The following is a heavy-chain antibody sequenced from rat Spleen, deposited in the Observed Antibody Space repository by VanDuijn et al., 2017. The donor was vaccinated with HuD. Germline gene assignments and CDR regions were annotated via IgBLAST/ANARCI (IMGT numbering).Heavy chain of an antibody. J-gene: IGHJ2*01. V-gene: IGHV3-1*01. D-gene: IGHD1-1*01. CDR3: AREGATLDY. Sequence: VQLKESGPGLVQPSQTLSLTCTVSGHSITSSYRWNWIRKFPGNKMEWIGHISYSGSTTYNPSLKSRISITKDTSKNQFFLLLNSVTTEDTATYYCAREGATLDYWGQGVMVTVSS. CDR1: GHSITSSY. CDR2: ISYSGST.